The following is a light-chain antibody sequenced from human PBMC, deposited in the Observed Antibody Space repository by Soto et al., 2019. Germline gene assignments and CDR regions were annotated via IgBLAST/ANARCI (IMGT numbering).Light chain of an antibody. CDR3: AAWDDSLSGVV. CDR2: RNN. Sequence: QSVLTQPPSASGTPGQRVTISCSGSSSNIGSNYVYWYQQLPGTVPQLLFYRNNERPSGVPDRFSGSKSGTSASLAISGLRSEDEADYYCAAWDDSLSGVVFGGGTKLTVL. V-gene: IGLV1-47*01. J-gene: IGLJ2*01. CDR1: SSNIGSNY.